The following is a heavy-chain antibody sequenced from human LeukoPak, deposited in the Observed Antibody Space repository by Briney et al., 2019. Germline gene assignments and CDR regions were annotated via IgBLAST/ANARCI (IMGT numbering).Heavy chain of an antibody. CDR3: ARVYTNSWYRGSLNFDF. D-gene: IGHD6-13*01. CDR1: GGSINRCG. J-gene: IGHJ4*02. CDR2: IFYTGST. Sequence: PSETLSLTCTVSGGSINRCGWSWIRQPPGKGLEWIGYIFYTGSTNYNPSLKSRGAMSVDTSKNRFSLKLSTVTAADTAVYYCARVYTNSWYRGSLNFDFWGQGTLVTVSS. V-gene: IGHV4-59*01.